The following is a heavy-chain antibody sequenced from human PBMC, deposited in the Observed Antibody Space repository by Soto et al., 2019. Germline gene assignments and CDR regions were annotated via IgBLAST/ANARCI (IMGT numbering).Heavy chain of an antibody. J-gene: IGHJ6*02. D-gene: IGHD2-15*01. CDR1: GGSISRSNG. V-gene: IGHV4-4*02. Sequence: QVQLQESGPGLVKPSGTLSLTCAVSGGSISRSNGWSWVRQPPGKGPEWIGEIYHRGSTNYNPSLKSRVTISVDKSKNQFSLKLSSVTAADTAVYYCARVSGSYYDGMDVWGQGTTVTVSS. CDR2: IYHRGST. CDR3: ARVSGSYYDGMDV.